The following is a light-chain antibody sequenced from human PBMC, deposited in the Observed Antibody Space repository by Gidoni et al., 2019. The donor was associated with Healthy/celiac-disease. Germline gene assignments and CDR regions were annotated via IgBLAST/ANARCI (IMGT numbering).Light chain of an antibody. Sequence: DIQMTQPPSSLSASVGDRVTITCRASQSISSYLNWYQQKPGKVPKLLIYAASSLQSGVPSRFSGSGSGTDFTLTISSLQPEDFATYYCQQSYSTLGTFGQGTKVEIK. CDR2: AAS. CDR3: QQSYSTLGT. J-gene: IGKJ1*01. CDR1: QSISSY. V-gene: IGKV1-39*01.